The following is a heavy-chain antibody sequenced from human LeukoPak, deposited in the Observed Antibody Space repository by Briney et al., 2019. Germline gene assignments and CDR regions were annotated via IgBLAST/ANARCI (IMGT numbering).Heavy chain of an antibody. V-gene: IGHV4-39*07. CDR1: GGSISSSSYY. J-gene: IGHJ4*02. D-gene: IGHD1-14*01. CDR3: ATDKLNLRDY. Sequence: SETLSLTCTVSGGSISSSSYYWGWIRQPPGKGLEWIGSIYYSGSTYYNPSLKSPFTISVDTSKNPFSLKLSSVTAADTAVYYCATDKLNLRDYWGQGTLVTVSS. CDR2: IYYSGST.